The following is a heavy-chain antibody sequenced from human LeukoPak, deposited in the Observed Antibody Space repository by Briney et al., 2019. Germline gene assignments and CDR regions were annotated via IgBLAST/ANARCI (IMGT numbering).Heavy chain of an antibody. V-gene: IGHV4-34*01. CDR3: ASHGYSSSWFPTHYYYYGMDV. D-gene: IGHD6-13*01. Sequence: SETLSLTCAVYGGSFSGYYWSWIRQPPGKGLEWIVEINHSGSTNYNPSLKSRVTISVDTSKNQFSLKLSSVTAADTAVYYCASHGYSSSWFPTHYYYYGMDVWGQGTTVTVSS. CDR2: INHSGST. J-gene: IGHJ6*02. CDR1: GGSFSGYY.